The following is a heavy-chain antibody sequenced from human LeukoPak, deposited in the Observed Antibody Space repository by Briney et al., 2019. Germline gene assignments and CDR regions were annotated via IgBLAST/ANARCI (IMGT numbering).Heavy chain of an antibody. J-gene: IGHJ4*02. CDR2: ISAYNGNT. V-gene: IGHV1-18*04. CDR1: GYTFSGHY. D-gene: IGHD6-19*01. CDR3: AATGYSSGWYHY. Sequence: ASVKVSCKTSGYTFSGHYIHWVRQAPGQGLEWMGWISAYNGNTNYAQKLQGRVTMTTDKSTSTAYMELSSLRSEDTAVYYCAATGYSSGWYHYWGQGTLVTVSS.